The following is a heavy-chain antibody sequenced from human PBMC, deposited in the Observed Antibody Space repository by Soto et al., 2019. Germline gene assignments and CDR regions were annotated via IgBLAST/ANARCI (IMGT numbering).Heavy chain of an antibody. CDR1: GYTFTSYY. Sequence: ASVKVSCKASGYTFTSYYMHWVRQAPGQGLEWMGIINPSGGSTSYAQKFQGRVTTTRDTSTSTVYMELSSLRSEDTAVYYCARVGSWPRWDYWGQGTLVTVSS. V-gene: IGHV1-46*03. CDR3: ARVGSWPRWDY. D-gene: IGHD6-13*01. J-gene: IGHJ4*02. CDR2: INPSGGST.